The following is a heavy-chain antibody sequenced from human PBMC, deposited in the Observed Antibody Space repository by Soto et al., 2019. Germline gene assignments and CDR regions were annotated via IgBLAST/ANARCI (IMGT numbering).Heavy chain of an antibody. Sequence: SQTLSLTCAISGDSLSSNSAAWNWIRQSPSRGLEWLGRTFYRSKWYNDYALSVKSRITVTPDTSKNQFSLQLNSVTPEDTAVYYCARGVASHRGDWLDPWGQGTQVTVS. J-gene: IGHJ5*02. V-gene: IGHV6-1*01. CDR3: ARGVASHRGDWLDP. D-gene: IGHD2-15*01. CDR1: GDSLSSNSAA. CDR2: TFYRSKWYN.